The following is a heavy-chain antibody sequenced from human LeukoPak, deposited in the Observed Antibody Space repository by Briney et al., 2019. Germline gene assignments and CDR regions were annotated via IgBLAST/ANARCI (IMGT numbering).Heavy chain of an antibody. Sequence: GGSLRLSCAASGFTFSSSAMSWVRQAPGKGLEWVAVISYDGSNKYYADSVKGRFTISRDNSKNTLYLQMNSLRAEDTAVYYCARGRYYDFWSENDYWGQGTLVTVSS. V-gene: IGHV3-30*04. CDR2: ISYDGSNK. D-gene: IGHD3-3*01. CDR3: ARGRYYDFWSENDY. J-gene: IGHJ4*02. CDR1: GFTFSSSA.